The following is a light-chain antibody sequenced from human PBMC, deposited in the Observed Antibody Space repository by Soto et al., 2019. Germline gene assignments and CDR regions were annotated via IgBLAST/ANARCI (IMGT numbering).Light chain of an antibody. CDR1: RGISSG. CDR2: AAS. CDR3: QQANSFPT. Sequence: DIKRTQSPSSVSASVGDRVTITCRASRGISSGLAWYQQKAGKAPELLIYAASNLQSGAPSRFSGSGSGTDFTLTISSLQPEDFATYYCQQANSFPTFGQGTKVDIK. V-gene: IGKV1-12*01. J-gene: IGKJ1*01.